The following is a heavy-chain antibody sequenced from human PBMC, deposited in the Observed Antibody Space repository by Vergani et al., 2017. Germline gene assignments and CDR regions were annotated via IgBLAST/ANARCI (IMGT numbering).Heavy chain of an antibody. D-gene: IGHD2-2*01. Sequence: QVQLVQSGAEVKKPGASVKVSCKASGYTFTSYGISWVRQAPGQGLEWMGWISAYNGNTNYAQKLQGRVTMTTDTSTSTAYMELRSLRSDDTAVYYFARPVRLRCSSTSCFEDYFDYWGQGTLVTVSS. V-gene: IGHV1-18*01. CDR2: ISAYNGNT. CDR3: ARPVRLRCSSTSCFEDYFDY. CDR1: GYTFTSYG. J-gene: IGHJ4*02.